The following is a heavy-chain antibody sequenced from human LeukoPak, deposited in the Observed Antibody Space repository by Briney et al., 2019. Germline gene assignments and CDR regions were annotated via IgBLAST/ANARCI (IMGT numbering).Heavy chain of an antibody. J-gene: IGHJ4*02. CDR1: GYTFTSYA. V-gene: IGHV7-4-1*02. Sequence: ASVKVSCKASGYTFTSYAMNWVRQAPGQGLEWMGWNNTNTGNPTYAQGFTGRFVFSLDTSVSTAYLQISSLKAEDTAVYYCARDAYSSSFVVGYFDYWGQGTLVTVSS. CDR3: ARDAYSSSFVVGYFDY. CDR2: NNTNTGNP. D-gene: IGHD6-6*01.